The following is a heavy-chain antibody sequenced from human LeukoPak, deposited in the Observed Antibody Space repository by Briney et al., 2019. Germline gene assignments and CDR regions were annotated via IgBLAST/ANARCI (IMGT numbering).Heavy chain of an antibody. CDR1: GFTLSSHL. V-gene: IGHV3-7*01. J-gene: IGHJ4*02. CDR2: IKEDGTQK. D-gene: IGHD7-27*01. Sequence: PGGSLRLSCVASGFTLSSHLMGWVRQAPGKGPEWVANIKEDGTQKYYVDSVRGRFTISRDNAENSLYLQMNSLRDEDTAVYYCAKTGERDYWGRGTLVTVSS. CDR3: AKTGERDY.